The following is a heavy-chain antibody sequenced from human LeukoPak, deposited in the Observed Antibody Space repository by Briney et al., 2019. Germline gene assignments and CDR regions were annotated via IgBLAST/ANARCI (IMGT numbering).Heavy chain of an antibody. Sequence: GESLKISCKGSGYNFTNYWIAWVRQMPGKGLEWMGIIYPGDSDTRYSLSFQGQVTISADKSISTAYLQWSSLKASDTAMYYCARVGRGSGWPTPYYYYYYMDVWGEGTTVTVSS. J-gene: IGHJ6*03. CDR2: IYPGDSDT. CDR1: GYNFTNYW. D-gene: IGHD6-19*01. CDR3: ARVGRGSGWPTPYYYYYYMDV. V-gene: IGHV5-51*01.